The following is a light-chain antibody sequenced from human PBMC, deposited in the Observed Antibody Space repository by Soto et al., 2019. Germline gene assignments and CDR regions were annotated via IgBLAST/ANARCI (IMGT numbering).Light chain of an antibody. CDR3: MQSLETLYT. J-gene: IGKJ2*01. CDR1: QSIVHSNGYNY. Sequence: DIVMTQSPLSLPVTPGAPASISCRSLQSIVHSNGYNYLDWYLQKLGQSPQIMTYLGSNRASGVPDMFLGSGSGTDFTLKISRVEAEDGGVDYCMQSLETLYTCGQGTKLEI. CDR2: LGS. V-gene: IGKV2-28*01.